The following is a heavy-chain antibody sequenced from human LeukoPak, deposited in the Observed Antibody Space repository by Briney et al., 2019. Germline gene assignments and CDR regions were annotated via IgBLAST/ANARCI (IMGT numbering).Heavy chain of an antibody. V-gene: IGHV1-8*03. CDR2: MSPNSGNT. D-gene: IGHD7-27*01. Sequence: GASVKVSCKDPGYTFTSYDINWVRQATGQGLEWLGWMSPNSGNTGYAQKFQGRVTITRDTSISTAYMELSSLRSEDTAIYYCTRNPPLPGDFDYWGQGALVTVSS. J-gene: IGHJ4*02. CDR3: TRNPPLPGDFDY. CDR1: GYTFTSYD.